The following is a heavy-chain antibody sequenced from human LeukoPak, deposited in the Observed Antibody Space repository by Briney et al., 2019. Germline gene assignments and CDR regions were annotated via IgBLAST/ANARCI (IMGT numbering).Heavy chain of an antibody. J-gene: IGHJ6*03. CDR2: ISAYNGNT. CDR1: GYTFTSYG. CDR3: ARDNGYDSSGYTFYYYYYMDV. V-gene: IGHV1-18*01. Sequence: ASVKVSCKASGYTFTSYGISWVRQAPGQGLEWMGWISAYNGNTNYAQKLQGRVTMTTDSSTSTAYMELRSLRSDDTAVYYCARDNGYDSSGYTFYYYYYMDVWGKGTTVTVSS. D-gene: IGHD3-22*01.